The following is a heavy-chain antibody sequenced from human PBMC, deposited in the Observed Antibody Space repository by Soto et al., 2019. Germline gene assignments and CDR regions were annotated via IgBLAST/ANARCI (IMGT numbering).Heavy chain of an antibody. CDR2: ISGSGGST. J-gene: IGHJ3*02. Sequence: GGSLRLSCAASGFTFSSYAMSWVRQAPGKGLEWVSAISGSGGSTYYADSVKGRFTISRDNSKNTLYLQMNSLRAEDTAVYYCASDLYCRGGSCYSEWAFDIWGQGTMVTVSS. CDR3: ASDLYCRGGSCYSEWAFDI. CDR1: GFTFSSYA. V-gene: IGHV3-23*01. D-gene: IGHD2-15*01.